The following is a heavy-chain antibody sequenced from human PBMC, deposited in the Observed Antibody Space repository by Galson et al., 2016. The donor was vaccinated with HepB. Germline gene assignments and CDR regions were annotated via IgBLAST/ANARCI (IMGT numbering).Heavy chain of an antibody. V-gene: IGHV3-30*04. J-gene: IGHJ6*02. CDR3: ARDYFDSSGYYYYYGMDV. D-gene: IGHD3-22*01. CDR2: ISYDGSNK. CDR1: GFTFNTYA. Sequence: SLRLSCAASGFTFNTYAMHWVRQAPGKGLEWVALISYDGSNKYYADSVRGRFIISRDTSKNTLYLQMNSLRHEDTAVYYCARDYFDSSGYYYYYGMDVWGQGTTVTVSS.